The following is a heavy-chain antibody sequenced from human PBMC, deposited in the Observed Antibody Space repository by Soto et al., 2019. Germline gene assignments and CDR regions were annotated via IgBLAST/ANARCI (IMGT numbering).Heavy chain of an antibody. V-gene: IGHV4-59*01. CDR3: ASSYCSSTSCPYYYYYYMDV. CDR2: IYYSGST. CDR1: GGSISSYY. D-gene: IGHD2-2*01. Sequence: QVQLQESGPGLVKPSETLSLTCTVSGGSISSYYWIWIRQPPGKGLEWIGYIYYSGSTNYNPSLKSRVTISVDTSKNQFSLKLSSVTAADTAVYYCASSYCSSTSCPYYYYYYMDVWGKGTTVTVSS. J-gene: IGHJ6*03.